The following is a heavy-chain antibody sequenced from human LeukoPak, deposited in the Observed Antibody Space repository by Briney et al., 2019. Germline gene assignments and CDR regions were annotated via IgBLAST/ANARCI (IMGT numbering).Heavy chain of an antibody. CDR1: GFTFTSFA. J-gene: IGHJ4*02. Sequence: GGSLRLSCSASGFTFTSFAMNWVRQAPGKGLEWVSTVSGSGGDTYYADSVKGRFSISRDNSKNTLYLQMNSLRAEDTAVYYCARDRIFGLVIMNYWGQGTRVTVSS. CDR2: VSGSGGDT. D-gene: IGHD3/OR15-3a*01. V-gene: IGHV3-23*01. CDR3: ARDRIFGLVIMNY.